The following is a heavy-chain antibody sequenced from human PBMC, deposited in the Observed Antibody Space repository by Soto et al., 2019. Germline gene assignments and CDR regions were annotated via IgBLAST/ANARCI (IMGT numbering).Heavy chain of an antibody. V-gene: IGHV3-15*01. CDR1: GFTFTNAW. CDR3: PKLGPVAEELDY. J-gene: IGHJ4*02. CDR2: IRGKTAGGTI. D-gene: IGHD2-2*01. Sequence: EVQLVESGGGLVKPGGSLRLSCAASGFTFTNAWMSWVRQAPGKGLEWVGRIRGKTAGGTIDYAAVVEGRFAISRDDSKNTLYLQMNSLKTEHTAVYYCPKLGPVAEELDYWGQGTLVTVSS.